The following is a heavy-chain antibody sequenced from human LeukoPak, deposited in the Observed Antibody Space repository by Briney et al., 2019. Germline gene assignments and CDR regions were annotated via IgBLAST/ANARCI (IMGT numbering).Heavy chain of an antibody. J-gene: IGHJ6*02. V-gene: IGHV3-13*01. D-gene: IGHD2-2*01. CDR2: IGTAGDT. CDR1: GFTFSSYD. CDR3: ARDLTNCTSTSCFLRYGMDV. Sequence: GGSLRLSCAASGFTFSSYDMPWVRQATGKGLEWVSAIGTAGDTYYSDSVKGRFTISRENAKNSLYLQMNSLRAGDTAVYYCARDLTNCTSTSCFLRYGMDVWGQGTTVTVSS.